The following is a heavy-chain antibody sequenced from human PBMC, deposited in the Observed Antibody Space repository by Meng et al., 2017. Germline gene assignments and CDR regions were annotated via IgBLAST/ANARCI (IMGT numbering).Heavy chain of an antibody. CDR2: IWYDGSNK. CDR1: GSTSSSYG. J-gene: IGHJ4*02. V-gene: IGHV3-33*01. CDR3: ATTLSWELPTTFDY. Sequence: GESLKISCAAAGSTSSSYGMHWVRQAPGTGLEWVAVIWYDGSNKYYADSVKGRFTISRDNSKNTLYLQMNSLRAEHTAVYSCATTLSWELPTTFDYWGQGTLVTVSS. D-gene: IGHD1-26*01.